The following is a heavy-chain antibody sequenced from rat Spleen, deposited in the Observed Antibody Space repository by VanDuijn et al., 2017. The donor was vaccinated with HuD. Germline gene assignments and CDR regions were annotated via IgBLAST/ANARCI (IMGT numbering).Heavy chain of an antibody. CDR1: GFTFNKYW. D-gene: IGHD1-7*01. CDR2: IINTGDST. CDR3: TRVGTMGHNSDY. J-gene: IGHJ2*01. V-gene: IGHV5-31*01. Sequence: EVQLAETGGGLVQPGRSLKLSCVASGFTFNKYWVAWIRQAPGKGLEWVASIINTGDSTYYAGSVKGRFTISRDNAKSTLYLQMNSLRSEDTATYYCTRVGTMGHNSDYWGQGVLVTVSS.